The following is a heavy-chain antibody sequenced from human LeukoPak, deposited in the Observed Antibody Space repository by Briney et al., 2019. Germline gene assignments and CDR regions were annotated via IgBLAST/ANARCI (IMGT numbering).Heavy chain of an antibody. V-gene: IGHV3-48*03. Sequence: GGSLRLSCAASGFTFSSYEMNWVRQTPGKGLEWVSYIRSSGITVYYADSVKARFTISRDNAKNSLYLHMNSLRAEDTAVYYCARDPPAAVGGGYYFYMDVWGKGTTVTVSS. CDR3: ARDPPAAVGGGYYFYMDV. D-gene: IGHD2-2*01. CDR2: IRSSGITV. CDR1: GFTFSSYE. J-gene: IGHJ6*03.